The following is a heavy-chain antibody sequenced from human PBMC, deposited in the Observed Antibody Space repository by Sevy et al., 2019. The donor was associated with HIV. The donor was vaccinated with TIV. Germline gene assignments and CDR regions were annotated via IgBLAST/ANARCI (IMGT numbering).Heavy chain of an antibody. CDR1: EFIFISYA. CDR2: IIGSGGST. Sequence: GGSLRLSCAASEFIFISYAMSWVRQAPGKGLEWVSSIIGSGGSTYYADSVKGRFTVSRDNSKNMLYLQMNSLRAEDTAVYYCAKEELSGFYWGQGTLVTVSS. CDR3: AKEELSGFY. V-gene: IGHV3-23*01. J-gene: IGHJ4*02. D-gene: IGHD6-19*01.